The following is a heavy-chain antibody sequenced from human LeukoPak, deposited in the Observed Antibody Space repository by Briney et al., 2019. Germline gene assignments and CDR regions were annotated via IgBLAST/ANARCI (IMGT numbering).Heavy chain of an antibody. D-gene: IGHD4-11*01. V-gene: IGHV4-34*01. CDR3: ARGIHDYSNSLYDY. Sequence: SETLSLTCAVFGGSFSGYYWNWIRQPPGKGLEWIGEINHSGSTNYNPSLKSRVTISVDTSKNQFSLKLSSVTAADTAVYYCARGIHDYSNSLYDYWGQGTLVTVSS. CDR1: GGSFSGYY. J-gene: IGHJ4*02. CDR2: INHSGST.